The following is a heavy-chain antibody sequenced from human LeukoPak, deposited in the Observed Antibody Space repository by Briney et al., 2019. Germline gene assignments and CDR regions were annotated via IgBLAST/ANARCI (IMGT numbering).Heavy chain of an antibody. D-gene: IGHD6-13*01. Sequence: GGSLRLSCAASEFTFSTYWMNWVRQAPGKGLVWVSRVNNDGSSTSYADSVKGRFTISRDNTKNTLYLQMNSLRAEDTAVYYCARDLNDLLQNYRSTWYPADYWGQGTLVTVSS. CDR3: ARDLNDLLQNYRSTWYPADY. CDR1: EFTFSTYW. CDR2: VNNDGSST. J-gene: IGHJ4*02. V-gene: IGHV3-74*01.